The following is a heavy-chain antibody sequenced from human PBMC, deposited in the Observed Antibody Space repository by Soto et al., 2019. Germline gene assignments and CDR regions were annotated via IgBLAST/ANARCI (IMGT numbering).Heavy chain of an antibody. Sequence: EVQLLESGGGLVQPGGSLRLSCAASGFTFSSYAMSWVRQAPGKGLEWVSAISGSGGSTYYADSVKGRFTISRDNSKNTLYLQMNSLRAEDTAVYYCAKDWSMIVVVITHYFDYWGQGTLVTVSS. CDR2: ISGSGGST. V-gene: IGHV3-23*01. D-gene: IGHD3-22*01. CDR1: GFTFSSYA. CDR3: AKDWSMIVVVITHYFDY. J-gene: IGHJ4*02.